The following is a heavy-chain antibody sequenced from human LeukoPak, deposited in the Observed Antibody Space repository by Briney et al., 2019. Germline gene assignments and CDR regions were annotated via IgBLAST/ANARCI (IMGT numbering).Heavy chain of an antibody. D-gene: IGHD3-22*01. V-gene: IGHV3-30-3*01. J-gene: IGHJ4*02. CDR2: ISYDGSNK. CDR3: ASGRSSSGTHDY. CDR1: GFTFSSYA. Sequence: GGSLRLSCAASGFTFSSYAMHWVRQAPGKGLEWVAVISYDGSNKYYADSVKGRFTISRDNSKNTLYLQMNSLRAEDTAVYYCASGRSSSGTHDYWGQGTLVTVSS.